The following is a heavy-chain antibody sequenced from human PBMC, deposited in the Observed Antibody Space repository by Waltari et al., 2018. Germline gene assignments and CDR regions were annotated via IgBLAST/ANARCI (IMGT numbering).Heavy chain of an antibody. J-gene: IGHJ6*02. CDR1: GFHFSSYG. D-gene: IGHD6-13*01. CDR2: ISYDGSNK. V-gene: IGHV3-30*18. Sequence: QVQLVESGGGVVQPGRSLRLSCAASGFHFSSYGMHWVRQAPGKGLEWVAVISYDGSNKYYADSVKGRFTISRDNSKNTLYLQMNSLRAEDTAVYYCAKKPAPSSSWYRDYGMDVWGQGTTVTVSS. CDR3: AKKPAPSSSWYRDYGMDV.